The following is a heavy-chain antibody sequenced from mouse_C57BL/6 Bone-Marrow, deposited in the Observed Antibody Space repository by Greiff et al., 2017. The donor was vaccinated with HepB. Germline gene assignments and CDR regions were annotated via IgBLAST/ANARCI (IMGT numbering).Heavy chain of an antibody. J-gene: IGHJ4*01. V-gene: IGHV1-61*01. CDR2: IYPSDSET. CDR3: ARGDDVLYYYAMDY. CDR1: GYTFTSYW. D-gene: IGHD2-3*01. Sequence: VQLQQSGAELVRPGSSVKLSCKASGYTFTSYWMDWVKQRPGQGLEWIGNIYPSDSETHYNQKFKDKATLTVDKSSSTAYMQLSSLTSEDSAVYDCARGDDVLYYYAMDYWGQGTAVTVSS.